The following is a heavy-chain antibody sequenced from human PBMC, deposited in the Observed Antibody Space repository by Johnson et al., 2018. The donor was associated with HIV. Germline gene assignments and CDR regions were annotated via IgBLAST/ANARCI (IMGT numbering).Heavy chain of an antibody. V-gene: IGHV3-11*04. CDR3: AREQATLWFRASGAAFNI. D-gene: IGHD3-10*01. CDR1: GFTFSDYY. CDR2: ISSSRSNI. Sequence: QVQLVESGGGVVQPGRSLRLSCAASGFTFSDYYMSWIRQAPGKGLEWVSYISSSRSNIYYADSVKGRFTISRDNAKNSVYLQMNSLRAEDTAMYYCAREQATLWFRASGAAFNIWGQGTMVTVSS. J-gene: IGHJ3*02.